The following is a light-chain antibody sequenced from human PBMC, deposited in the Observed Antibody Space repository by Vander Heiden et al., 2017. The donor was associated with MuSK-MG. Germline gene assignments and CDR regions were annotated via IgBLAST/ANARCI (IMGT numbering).Light chain of an antibody. Sequence: DIVLTQSPATLSLSPGERATLSCRASQSVSSYLVWYQQKPGQAPRLLIYDASNRATGIPARFSGSGSGTDFTLTISSLEPEDFAVYYCQQRSNGPLLTFGGGTKVEIK. CDR3: QQRSNGPLLT. CDR1: QSVSSY. V-gene: IGKV3-11*01. J-gene: IGKJ4*01. CDR2: DAS.